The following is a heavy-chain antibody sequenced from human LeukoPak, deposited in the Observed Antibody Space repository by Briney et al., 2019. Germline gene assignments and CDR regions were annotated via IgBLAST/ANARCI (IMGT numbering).Heavy chain of an antibody. CDR2: ISSSSSYI. CDR3: ARPDYGDRYWYFDL. V-gene: IGHV3-21*01. CDR1: GFTFSSYS. D-gene: IGHD4-17*01. J-gene: IGHJ2*01. Sequence: GGSLRLPCAASGFTFSSYSMNWVRQAPGKGLEWVSSISSSSSYIYYADSVKGRFTISRDNAKNSLYLQMNSLRAEDTAVYYCARPDYGDRYWYFDLWGRGTLVTVSS.